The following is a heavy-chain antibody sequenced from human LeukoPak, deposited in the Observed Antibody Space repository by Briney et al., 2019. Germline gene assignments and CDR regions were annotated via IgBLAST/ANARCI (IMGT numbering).Heavy chain of an antibody. V-gene: IGHV3-21*01. CDR1: GFTFSSYS. CDR3: ARGGATTSVSQH. J-gene: IGHJ1*01. Sequence: GGSLRLSCAASGFTFSSYSMNCVRQAPVKGLEWVSSISSSSSYIYYADSVKGRFTISRDNAKNSLYLQMNCLRAEDTAVYYCARGGATTSVSQHWGEGTLVTLSS. CDR2: ISSSSSYI. D-gene: IGHD5-12*01.